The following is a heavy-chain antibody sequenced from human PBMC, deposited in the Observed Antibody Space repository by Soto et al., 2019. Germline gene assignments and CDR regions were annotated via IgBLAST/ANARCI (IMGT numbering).Heavy chain of an antibody. CDR2: IYYSGST. Sequence: SETLSLTCTVSGGSISSGGYYWSWIRQHPGKGLEWIGYIYYSGSTYYNPSLKSRVTISVDTSKNQFSLKLSSVTAADTAVYYCARGPPETMALGLYYFDYWGQGTLVTVSS. D-gene: IGHD3-3*01. CDR1: GGSISSGGYY. J-gene: IGHJ4*02. CDR3: ARGPPETMALGLYYFDY. V-gene: IGHV4-31*03.